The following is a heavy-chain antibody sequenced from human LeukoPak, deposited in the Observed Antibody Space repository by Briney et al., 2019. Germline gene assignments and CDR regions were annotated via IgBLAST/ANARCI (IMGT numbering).Heavy chain of an antibody. CDR3: TTGHQYSSSFYFDY. Sequence: PGGSLRLSCAASGFTFSSYGMHWVRQAPGKGLEWVGRIKSKTDGGTTDYAAPVKGRFTISRDDSKNTLYLQMNSLKTEDTAVYYCTTGHQYSSSFYFDYWGQGTLVTVSS. CDR2: IKSKTDGGTT. CDR1: GFTFSSYG. V-gene: IGHV3-15*01. D-gene: IGHD6-13*01. J-gene: IGHJ4*02.